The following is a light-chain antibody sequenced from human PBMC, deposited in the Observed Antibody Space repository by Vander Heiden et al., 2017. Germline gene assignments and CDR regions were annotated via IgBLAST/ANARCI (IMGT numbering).Light chain of an antibody. CDR2: VVD. CDR3: GSYTSGGTRV. Sequence: QSALTQPASVSGSPGQSITISCTGTTSYVGGYNYVSWYQPEPGTAPKFIIYVVDHRRPGISDRCSGSKSGTTAVMTISGLQTEDEADSYCGSYTSGGTRVFGTGTMLTVL. V-gene: IGLV2-14*01. J-gene: IGLJ1*01. CDR1: TSYVGGYNY.